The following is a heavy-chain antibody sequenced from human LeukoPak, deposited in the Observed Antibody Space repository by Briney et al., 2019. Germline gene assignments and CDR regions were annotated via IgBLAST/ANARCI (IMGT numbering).Heavy chain of an antibody. V-gene: IGHV4-59*08. CDR3: ARRMDTAPDY. CDR2: IYHSGST. J-gene: IGHJ4*02. D-gene: IGHD5-18*01. Sequence: SETLSLTCTVSGGSISNYYWSWIRQPPGKGLEWIGSIYHSGSTYYNPSLKSRVTISVDTSKNQFSLKLSSVTAADTAVYYCARRMDTAPDYWGQGTLVTVSS. CDR1: GGSISNYY.